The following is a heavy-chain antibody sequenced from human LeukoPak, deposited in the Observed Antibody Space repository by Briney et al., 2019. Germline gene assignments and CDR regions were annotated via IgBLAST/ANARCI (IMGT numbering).Heavy chain of an antibody. CDR1: GYTFTGYY. CDR2: INPNSGGT. Sequence: ASVKVSCKASGYTFTGYYMHWVRQAPGQGLEWMGWINPNSGGTNYAQKFQGRVTMTRDTSINTAYMELSRLRSDDTAVYYCARDFESLYWYFDLWGRGTLVTVSS. J-gene: IGHJ2*01. CDR3: ARDFESLYWYFDL. V-gene: IGHV1-2*02.